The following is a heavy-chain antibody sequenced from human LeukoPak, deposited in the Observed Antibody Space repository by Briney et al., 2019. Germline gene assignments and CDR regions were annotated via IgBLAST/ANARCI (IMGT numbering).Heavy chain of an antibody. Sequence: ASVKVSCKVSGYTLTELSMHWVRQAPGKGLEWMGGFDPEDGDTIYAQKFQGRVTMTEDTSTDTAYMELSSLRSEDTAVYYCATGRSSSFFRYFDYWGQGTLVTVSS. V-gene: IGHV1-24*01. CDR3: ATGRSSSFFRYFDY. CDR1: GYTLTELS. CDR2: FDPEDGDT. J-gene: IGHJ4*02. D-gene: IGHD6-13*01.